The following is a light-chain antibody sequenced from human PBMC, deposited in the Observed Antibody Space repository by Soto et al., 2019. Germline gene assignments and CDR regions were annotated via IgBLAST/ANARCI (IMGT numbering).Light chain of an antibody. Sequence: IQLTQSPSSLSASVGDRVTITCRASQGISSYFAWYQQKPGKAPKVLIYAASTLQNGVPPRLSGSGSGTDFTLTISSLQPEDFATYYCQQLNAYPYTFGQGTQLEIK. CDR1: QGISSY. CDR3: QQLNAYPYT. V-gene: IGKV1-9*01. CDR2: AAS. J-gene: IGKJ2*01.